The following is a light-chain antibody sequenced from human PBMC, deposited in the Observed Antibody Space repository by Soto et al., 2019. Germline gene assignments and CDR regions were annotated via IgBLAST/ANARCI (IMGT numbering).Light chain of an antibody. Sequence: EIVMTQSPATLSVSPGERVTLSCRASQSVNSNLAWYQQKPGQTPKLLLYVASTRATGIPARFSGSGSGTEFTLNISSLQSEDFAIYYCQKYNAWPLTFGGGTKVEFK. CDR2: VAS. J-gene: IGKJ4*01. CDR3: QKYNAWPLT. V-gene: IGKV3-15*01. CDR1: QSVNSN.